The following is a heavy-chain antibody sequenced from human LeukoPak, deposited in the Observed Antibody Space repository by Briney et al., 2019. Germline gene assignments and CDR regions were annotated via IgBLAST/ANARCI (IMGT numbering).Heavy chain of an antibody. CDR2: ISGSGGAT. V-gene: IGHV3-23*01. CDR1: GFTFSNYA. Sequence: GGSLRLSCAASGFTFSNYAMSWVRQAPGKGLDWVSGISGSGGATYSADSVKGRFTISRDNSKNTLYLQMNSLRAEDTAVYYCARSYSSTPQYYYYYYMDVWGKGTTVTVSS. D-gene: IGHD6-13*01. CDR3: ARSYSSTPQYYYYYYMDV. J-gene: IGHJ6*03.